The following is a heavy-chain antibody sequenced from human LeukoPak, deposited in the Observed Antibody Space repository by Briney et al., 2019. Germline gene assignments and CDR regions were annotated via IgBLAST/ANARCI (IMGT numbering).Heavy chain of an antibody. V-gene: IGHV4-30-4*01. CDR1: GGSISSGDYY. CDR2: IYYSGST. D-gene: IGHD3-16*01. J-gene: IGHJ3*02. CDR3: ARAPMAWGGGGDAFDI. Sequence: SQTLSLTCTVSGGSISSGDYYWSWIRQPPGKGPEWIGYIYYSGSTYYNPSLKSRVTISVDTSKNQFSLKLSSVTAADMAVYYCARAPMAWGGGGDAFDIWGQGTMVTVSS.